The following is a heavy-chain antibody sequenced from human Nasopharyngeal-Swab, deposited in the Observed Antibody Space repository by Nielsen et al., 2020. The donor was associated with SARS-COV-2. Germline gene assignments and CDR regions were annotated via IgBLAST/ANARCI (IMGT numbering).Heavy chain of an antibody. CDR1: GYTFTGYY. CDR2: ISAYNGNT. J-gene: IGHJ4*02. V-gene: IGHV1-18*04. CDR3: ARDQVAAAAYGTFDY. D-gene: IGHD6-13*01. Sequence: KVSCKASGYTFTGYYMHWVRQAPGQGLEWMGWISAYNGNTHYAQKLQGRVTMTTDTSTSTAYMELRSLRSDDTAVYYCARDQVAAAAYGTFDYWGQGSLVTVSS.